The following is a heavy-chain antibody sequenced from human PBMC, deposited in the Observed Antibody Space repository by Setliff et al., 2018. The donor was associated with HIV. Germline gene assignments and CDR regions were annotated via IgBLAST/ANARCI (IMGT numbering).Heavy chain of an antibody. CDR2: IYYSGST. V-gene: IGHV4-59*08. Sequence: SETLSLTCTVSGGSISSYYWSWIRQPPGKGLEWIGYIYYSGSTNYNPSLKSRVTISVDTSKNQFSLKLSSVTAADTAFYYCARSPGFWYFDLWGPGTLVTVSS. CDR3: ARSPGFWYFDL. J-gene: IGHJ2*01. CDR1: GGSISSYY.